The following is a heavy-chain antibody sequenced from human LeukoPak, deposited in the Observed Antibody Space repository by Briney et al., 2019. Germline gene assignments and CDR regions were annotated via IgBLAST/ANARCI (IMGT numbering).Heavy chain of an antibody. V-gene: IGHV3-30*03. J-gene: IGHJ3*02. CDR3: HIAAAGTGDAFDI. D-gene: IGHD6-13*01. CDR1: GFTFSSYG. Sequence: SGGSLRLSCAASGFTFSSYGTHWVRQAPGKGLEWVAVISYDGSNKYYADSVKGRFTISRDNSKNTLYLQMNSLRAEDTAVYYCHIAAAGTGDAFDIWGQGTMVTVSS. CDR2: ISYDGSNK.